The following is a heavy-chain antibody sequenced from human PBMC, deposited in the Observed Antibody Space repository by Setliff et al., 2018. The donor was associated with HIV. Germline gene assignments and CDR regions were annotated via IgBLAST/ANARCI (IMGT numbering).Heavy chain of an antibody. J-gene: IGHJ5*02. CDR3: ARDQPTVYYTSWYDSGEYNWLDP. CDR1: GGTFSNYG. V-gene: IGHV1-69*13. Sequence: ASVKVSCKASGGTFSNYGISWVRQAPGQGLEWMGGIIPIFGTANYAQKFQGRVTITADASTSTAYMELSRLSSEDTAVYYCARDQPTVYYTSWYDSGEYNWLDPWGQGTLVTVSS. CDR2: IIPIFGTA. D-gene: IGHD6-13*01.